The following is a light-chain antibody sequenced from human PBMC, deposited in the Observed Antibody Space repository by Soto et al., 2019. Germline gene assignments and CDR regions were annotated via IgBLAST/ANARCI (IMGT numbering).Light chain of an antibody. Sequence: EIVMTQSPATLSVSPGGRATLSCRASQSVSSNLAWYQQKPGQAPRLLIYGASTRATGIPARFSGSGSGTEFTLTVSSRQSADFAVYYCQQYKNWPPITFGQGTRLEIK. V-gene: IGKV3-15*01. CDR1: QSVSSN. CDR3: QQYKNWPPIT. J-gene: IGKJ5*01. CDR2: GAS.